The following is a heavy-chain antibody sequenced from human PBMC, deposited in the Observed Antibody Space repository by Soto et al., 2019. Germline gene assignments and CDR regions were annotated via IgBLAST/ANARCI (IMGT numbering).Heavy chain of an antibody. J-gene: IGHJ6*02. D-gene: IGHD3-10*01. V-gene: IGHV4-59*01. CDR3: ARAGSPGTYYYYYYGMDV. Sequence: SVPLSLTCPILGISIPSYYWSWMQQPPGKGLEWIGYIYYSGSTNYNPSLKSRVTISVDTSKNQFSLKLSSVTAADTAVYYCARAGSPGTYYYYYYGMDVWGQGTTVT. CDR2: IYYSGST. CDR1: GISIPSYY.